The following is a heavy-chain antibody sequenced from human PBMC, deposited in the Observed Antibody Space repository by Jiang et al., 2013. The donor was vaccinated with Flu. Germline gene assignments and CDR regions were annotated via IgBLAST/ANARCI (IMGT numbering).Heavy chain of an antibody. Sequence: SGYTFTSYWIAWVRQMPGKGLEWMGIIYPGDSETRYSASFQGQVTISADKSISTAYLQWSSLKASDTAMYYCARRCGGDCYVSTHSWYFDLWGRGTLVTVSS. CDR2: IYPGDSET. CDR3: ARRCGGDCYVSTHSWYFDL. CDR1: GYTFTSYW. J-gene: IGHJ2*01. V-gene: IGHV5-51*01. D-gene: IGHD2-21*02.